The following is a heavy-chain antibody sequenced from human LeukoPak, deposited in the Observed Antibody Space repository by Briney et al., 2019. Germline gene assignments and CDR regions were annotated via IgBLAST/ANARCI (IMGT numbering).Heavy chain of an antibody. CDR3: YLAYYYGMDV. J-gene: IGHJ6*02. Sequence: ASVKVSCKVSGYTLTELSMHWVRQAPGKGLEWMGGFDPEDGETIYAQKFQGRVTLTEDTSTDTAYMELSSLRSEDTAVYYCYLAYYYGMDVWGQGTTVTVSS. CDR2: FDPEDGET. V-gene: IGHV1-24*01. CDR1: GYTLTELS.